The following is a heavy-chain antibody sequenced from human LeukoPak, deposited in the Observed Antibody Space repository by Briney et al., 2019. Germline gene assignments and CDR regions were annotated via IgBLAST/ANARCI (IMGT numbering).Heavy chain of an antibody. CDR2: ISSRSSYI. D-gene: IGHD4-23*01. J-gene: IGHJ4*02. V-gene: IGHV3-21*01. Sequence: PGGSLRLSCAASGLTFSSYSMNWLRQTPGKGLEWVSSISSRSSYIYYGDSVKGRFTISRDNAKSSLFLQMNSLRAEDTAIYYCARDDFGGDFDFWGQGTLVTVSS. CDR3: ARDDFGGDFDF. CDR1: GLTFSSYS.